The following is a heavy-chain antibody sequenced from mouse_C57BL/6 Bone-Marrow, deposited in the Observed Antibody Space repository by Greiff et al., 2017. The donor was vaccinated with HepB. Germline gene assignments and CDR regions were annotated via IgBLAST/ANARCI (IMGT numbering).Heavy chain of an antibody. CDR1: GYTFTDYE. Sequence: QVQLQQSGAELVRPGASVTLSCKASGYTFTDYEMHWVKQTPVHGLEWIGAIDPETGGTAYNQKFKGKAILTSDKSSSTAYMELRSLTSEDSAVYYCTGYYFDYWGQGTTLTVSS. J-gene: IGHJ2*01. CDR3: TGYYFDY. V-gene: IGHV1-15*01. CDR2: IDPETGGT.